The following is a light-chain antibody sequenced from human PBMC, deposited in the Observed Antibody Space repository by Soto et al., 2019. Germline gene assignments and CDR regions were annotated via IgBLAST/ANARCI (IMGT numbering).Light chain of an antibody. CDR3: HQHMTYSRT. Sequence: DIQMTQSPSTLSASVGDRVTITCRASQSINSWLAWYQQKPGKAPKLLIYKASSLESGVPSRFSGSGSGTEFTLTISSLQPDDFATYYCHQHMTYSRTFGQGTKVEIK. CDR2: KAS. CDR1: QSINSW. V-gene: IGKV1-5*03. J-gene: IGKJ1*01.